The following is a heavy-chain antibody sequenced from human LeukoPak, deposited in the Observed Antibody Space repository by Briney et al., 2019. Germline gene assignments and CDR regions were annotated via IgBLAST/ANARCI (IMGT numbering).Heavy chain of an antibody. CDR2: ISSSSSTI. D-gene: IGHD4-23*01. CDR3: ARVGVTPPYYYYYGMDV. CDR1: GFTFSSYS. J-gene: IGHJ6*02. V-gene: IGHV3-48*04. Sequence: GGSLRLSCAASGFTFSSYSMNWVRQAPGKGLEWVSYISSSSSTIYYADSVKGRFTISRDNAKNSLYLQMNSLRAEDTAVYYCARVGVTPPYYYYYGMDVWGQGTTVTVSS.